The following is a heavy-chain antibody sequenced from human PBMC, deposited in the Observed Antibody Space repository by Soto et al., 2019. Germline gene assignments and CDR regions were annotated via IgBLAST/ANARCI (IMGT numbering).Heavy chain of an antibody. CDR1: AVAIRTTNW. V-gene: IGHV4-4*02. J-gene: IGHJ4*02. CDR2: VLHSGGT. CDR3: ASEGVAEVASTIVYQFDY. Sequence: QVHLQESGPGLVKPSGTLSRTCTVSAVAIRTTNWWSGVRQPPCKALEWIGGVLHSGGTYYNPSLNCLVTVSGDKSKDQFSWKLTSVTAADTTVYYCASEGVAEVASTIVYQFDYWGQCSPVTVSS. D-gene: IGHD6-19*01.